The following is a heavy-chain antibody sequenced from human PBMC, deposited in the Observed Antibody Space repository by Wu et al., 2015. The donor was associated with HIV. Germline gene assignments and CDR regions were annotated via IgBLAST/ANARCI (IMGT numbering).Heavy chain of an antibody. V-gene: IGHV1-69*13. D-gene: IGHD3-22*01. J-gene: IGHJ4*02. CDR2: IIPIFGTA. Sequence: QVQLVQSGAEVKKPGSSVKVSCKASGGTFSSYAISWVRQAPGQGLEWMGRIIPIFGTANYAQKFQGRVTITADESTSTAYMELSSLRSEDTAVYYCAREVPSFYDSSAPEYYFDYWGQGTLVTVSS. CDR3: AREVPSFYDSSAPEYYFDY. CDR1: GGTFSSYA.